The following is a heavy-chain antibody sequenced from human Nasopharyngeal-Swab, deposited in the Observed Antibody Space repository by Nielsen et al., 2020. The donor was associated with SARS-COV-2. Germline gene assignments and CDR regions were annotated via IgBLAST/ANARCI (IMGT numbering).Heavy chain of an antibody. CDR2: IYPGDSDT. CDR3: ARREGDYGGGEY. D-gene: IGHD4-23*01. V-gene: IGHV5-51*01. J-gene: IGHJ4*02. CDR1: GYIFTSYW. Sequence: GGSLRLSCQGSGYIFTSYWIGWVRQMPGKGLEWMGIIYPGDSDTRYSPSFQGQVTISADKSTSTAYLQWSTLKASDTAMYYCARREGDYGGGEYWGQGTLVIVSS.